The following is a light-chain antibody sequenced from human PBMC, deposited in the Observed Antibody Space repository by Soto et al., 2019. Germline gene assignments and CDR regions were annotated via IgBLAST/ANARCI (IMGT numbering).Light chain of an antibody. CDR1: HNITSW. CDR2: XAS. CDR3: QQYDSYWT. J-gene: IGKJ1*01. V-gene: IGKV1-5*02. Sequence: IHMPKSPSTQTSSGGERVSIIXRPSHNITSWLTWFPQTAGQATEXXYYXASSLDSVVPSRFSGSGCGTEITITISSLQADDVETYCCQQYDSYWTFGQGTKVDI.